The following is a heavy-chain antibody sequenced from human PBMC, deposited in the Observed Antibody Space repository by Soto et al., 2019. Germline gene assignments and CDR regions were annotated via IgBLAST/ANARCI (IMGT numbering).Heavy chain of an antibody. CDR2: INHSGST. J-gene: IGHJ3*02. CDR1: GGSFSGYY. Sequence: SETLSLACAVYGGSFSGYYLSWIRQPPGKGLEWIGEINHSGSTNYNPSLKSRVTISVDTSKNQFSLKLSSVTAADTAVYYCARSLSEGAFDIWGQGTMVTVSS. V-gene: IGHV4-34*01. CDR3: ARSLSEGAFDI.